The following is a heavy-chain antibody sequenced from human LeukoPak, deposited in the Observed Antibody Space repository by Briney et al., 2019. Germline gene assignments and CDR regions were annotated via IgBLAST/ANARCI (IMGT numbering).Heavy chain of an antibody. J-gene: IGHJ4*02. D-gene: IGHD5-12*01. CDR3: ARDGLGVATDFDY. V-gene: IGHV3-48*01. CDR1: GFTFSSHG. Sequence: GGSLRLSCAASGFTFSSHGMSWVRQAPGKGLEWVSHISSSSSTIYYADSVKGRFTISRDNAKNSLYLQMHSLRAEDTAVYYCARDGLGVATDFDYWGQGTLVTVSS. CDR2: ISSSSSTI.